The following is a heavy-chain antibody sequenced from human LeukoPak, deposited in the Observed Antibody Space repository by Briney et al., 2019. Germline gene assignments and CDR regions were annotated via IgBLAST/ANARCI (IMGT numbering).Heavy chain of an antibody. CDR1: GGSFSGYY. CDR3: ARGGYSYPYYFDY. V-gene: IGHV4-59*10. CDR2: IYTNGST. J-gene: IGHJ4*02. Sequence: SETLSLTCAVYGGSFSGYYWSWIRQSAGKGLEWIGRIYTNGSTDYNPSLKSRVTISVDTSKNQFSLKLSSVTAADTAVYYCARGGYSYPYYFDYWGQGTLVTVSS. D-gene: IGHD5-18*01.